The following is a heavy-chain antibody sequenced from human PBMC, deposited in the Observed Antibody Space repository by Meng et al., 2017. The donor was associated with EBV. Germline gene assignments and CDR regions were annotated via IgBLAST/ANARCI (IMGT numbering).Heavy chain of an antibody. Sequence: QLQLQESGPGLVKPSXXLSLPCPVSAGPIRXSSYYWGWIRQPPGKGLEWIGSIYYSGTTYYSPSLKSRVTISVDTSKNQFSLKLSSVTAADTAVYYCARNRDRQDYGDYMVFYYLDYWGQGTLVTVSS. D-gene: IGHD4-17*01. CDR3: ARNRDRQDYGDYMVFYYLDY. J-gene: IGHJ4*02. CDR2: IYYSGTT. CDR1: AGPIRXSSYY. V-gene: IGHV4-39*01.